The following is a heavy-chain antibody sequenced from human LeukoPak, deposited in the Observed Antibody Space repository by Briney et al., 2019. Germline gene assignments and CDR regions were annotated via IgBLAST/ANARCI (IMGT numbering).Heavy chain of an antibody. J-gene: IGHJ4*02. D-gene: IGHD3-3*01. CDR2: IKQDGSEK. CDR3: ARVSDFWSGPFFDY. V-gene: IGHV3-7*01. CDR1: GFTFSSYW. Sequence: PGGSLRLSCAASGFTFSSYWMSWVRQAPGKGLEWVANIKQDGSEKYYVDSVKGRFTISRDNAKNSLYLQMNSLRAENTAVYYCARVSDFWSGPFFDYWGQGTLVTVSS.